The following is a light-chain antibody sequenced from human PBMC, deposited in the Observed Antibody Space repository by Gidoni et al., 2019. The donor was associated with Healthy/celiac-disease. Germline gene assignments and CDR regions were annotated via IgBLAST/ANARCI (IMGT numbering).Light chain of an antibody. V-gene: IGLV2-8*01. CDR2: EVS. CDR1: SSDVGGYNY. Sequence: QSALTQPPSASGSPGQSVTISCTGTSSDVGGYNYVSWYQHHPGKPPKLMIYEVSKRPSGVPDRFSGSKSGNTASLTVSGLQAEDEADYYCSSYAGSNNFGVFGGGTKLTVL. CDR3: SSYAGSNNFGV. J-gene: IGLJ3*02.